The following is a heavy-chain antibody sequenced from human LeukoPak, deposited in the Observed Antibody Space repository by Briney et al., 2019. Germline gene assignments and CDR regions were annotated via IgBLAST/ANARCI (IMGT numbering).Heavy chain of an antibody. CDR1: GGSFSGYY. CDR2: INHSGST. CDR3: ACTPGIAAAVSSWFDP. V-gene: IGHV4-34*01. J-gene: IGHJ5*02. Sequence: SETLSLTCAVYGGSFSGYYWSWIRQPPGKGLEWIGEINHSGSTNYNPSLKSRVTISVDTSKNQFSLKLSSVTAADTAVYYCACTPGIAAAVSSWFDPWGQGTLVTVSS. D-gene: IGHD6-13*01.